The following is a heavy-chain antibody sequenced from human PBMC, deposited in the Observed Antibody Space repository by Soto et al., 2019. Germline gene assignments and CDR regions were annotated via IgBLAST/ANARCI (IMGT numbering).Heavy chain of an antibody. J-gene: IGHJ6*03. CDR3: ARDCRDIVVVPAAMNYYYYMDV. CDR2: ISAYNGNT. D-gene: IGHD2-2*01. Sequence: VQLVQSGAEVKKPGASVKVSCKASGYTFTSYGISWVRQAPGQGLEWMGWISAYNGNTNYAQKLQGRVTMTTDTSTSTAYMELRSLRSDDTAVYYCARDCRDIVVVPAAMNYYYYMDVWGKGTTVTVSS. V-gene: IGHV1-18*01. CDR1: GYTFTSYG.